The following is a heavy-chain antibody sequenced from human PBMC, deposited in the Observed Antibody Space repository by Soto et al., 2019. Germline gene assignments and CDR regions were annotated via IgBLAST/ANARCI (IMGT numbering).Heavy chain of an antibody. CDR1: GFTFTTYG. D-gene: IGHD1-26*01. CDR3: SKERTYSVASGFDY. CDR2: ISYDGIHA. V-gene: IGHV3-30*18. J-gene: IGHJ4*02. Sequence: QVQLVDSGGGVVQPGRSLRLSCAASGFTFTTYGMHWVRRAPGKGLEWVAVISYDGIHAYYADSVKGRFTISRDNSKNTLYLQINSLRAEDTAVYYCSKERTYSVASGFDYWGRGTLVTVSS.